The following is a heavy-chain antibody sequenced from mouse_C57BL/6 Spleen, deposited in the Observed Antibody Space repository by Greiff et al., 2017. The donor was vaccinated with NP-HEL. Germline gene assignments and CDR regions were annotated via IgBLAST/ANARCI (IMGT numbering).Heavy chain of an antibody. V-gene: IGHV1-4*01. Sequence: VQLQQSGAELARPGASVKMSCKASGYTFTSYTMHWVKQRPGQGLEWIGYINPSSGYTKYNQKFKDKATLTADKSSSTAYMQLSSLTSEDSAVYYCARPYDGSYWYFDVWGTGTTVTVSS. D-gene: IGHD2-3*01. CDR1: GYTFTSYT. J-gene: IGHJ1*03. CDR3: ARPYDGSYWYFDV. CDR2: INPSSGYT.